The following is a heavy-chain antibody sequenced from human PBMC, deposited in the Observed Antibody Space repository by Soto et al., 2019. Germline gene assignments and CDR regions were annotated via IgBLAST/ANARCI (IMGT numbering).Heavy chain of an antibody. CDR3: ARDPVGVTHFDY. CDR2: TNYRGKT. V-gene: IGHV4-34*01. Sequence: SETLSLTCAVYGGSFSGYYWSWIRQPPGKGLEWIGETNYRGKTNYNPSHKSRVTISIDTSRNQFSLKLRSVTAADTAVYYCARDPVGVTHFDYWGQGALVTVSS. CDR1: GGSFSGYY. D-gene: IGHD1-26*01. J-gene: IGHJ4*02.